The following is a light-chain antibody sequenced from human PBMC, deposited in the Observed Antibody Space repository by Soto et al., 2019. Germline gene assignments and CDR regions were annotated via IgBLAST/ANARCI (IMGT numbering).Light chain of an antibody. V-gene: IGLV2-14*03. J-gene: IGLJ1*01. CDR3: SSYTSSSAYV. CDR1: SSDVGGYRY. Sequence: QSALTQPASVSGSPGQSITISCTGTSSDVGGYRYVSWYQHHPGKAPKLMIYDVSNRPSGVSNRFSGSKSGNTASLTISGLQAEDEADYYCSSYTSSSAYVFGTGTQLTVL. CDR2: DVS.